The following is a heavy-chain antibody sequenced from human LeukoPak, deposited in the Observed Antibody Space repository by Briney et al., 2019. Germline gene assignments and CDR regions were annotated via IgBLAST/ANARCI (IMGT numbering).Heavy chain of an antibody. D-gene: IGHD3-10*02. Sequence: SETLSLTCAVSGGSFSGYYWSWIRQPPGKGLEWIGEINHSGSTNYNPSLKSRVTISVDTSKNQFSLKLSSVTAADTAVYYCARYRVFNYYYYGMDVWGQGTTVTVSS. CDR3: ARYRVFNYYYYGMDV. V-gene: IGHV4-34*01. CDR2: INHSGST. CDR1: GGSFSGYY. J-gene: IGHJ6*02.